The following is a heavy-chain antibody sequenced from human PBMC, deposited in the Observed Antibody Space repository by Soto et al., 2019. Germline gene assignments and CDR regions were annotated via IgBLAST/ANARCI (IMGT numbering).Heavy chain of an antibody. J-gene: IGHJ1*01. D-gene: IGHD2-15*01. CDR1: GGSISSYY. V-gene: IGHV4-59*08. Sequence: PSETLSLTCTVSGGSISSYYWSWIRQPPGKGLEWIGYIYYSGSTNYNPSLKSRVTISVDTSKNQFSLKLSSVTAADTAVYYCARRDVVVVAATQQPAEYFQHWGQGTLVTVSS. CDR2: IYYSGST. CDR3: ARRDVVVVAATQQPAEYFQH.